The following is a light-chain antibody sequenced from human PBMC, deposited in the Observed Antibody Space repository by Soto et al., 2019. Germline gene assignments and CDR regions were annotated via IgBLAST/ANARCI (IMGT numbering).Light chain of an antibody. CDR3: QQRSTGVT. V-gene: IGKV3-11*01. Sequence: EIVLTQSPATLSLSPGERATLSCRASQSVSSYLAWYQQKPGQAPRLLIYDASNRATGIPARFSGSGSGTDLTLTISSLEPEDFAVYYCQQRSTGVTFGGGTKVEIK. CDR1: QSVSSY. CDR2: DAS. J-gene: IGKJ4*01.